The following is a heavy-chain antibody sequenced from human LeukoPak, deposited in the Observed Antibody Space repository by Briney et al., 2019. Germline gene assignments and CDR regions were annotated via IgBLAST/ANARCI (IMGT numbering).Heavy chain of an antibody. D-gene: IGHD1-1*01. CDR1: GFTFSSYG. J-gene: IGHJ5*02. CDR2: VSASGGST. CDR3: ATAKNWNCFDP. Sequence: GGSLRLSCAASGFTFSSYGMSWVRQAPGKGLEWVSTVSASGGSTYYADSVKGRLTISRDNSKNTLYLQMNSLRADDTAVYYCATAKNWNCFDPRGQGTLVTVSS. V-gene: IGHV3-23*01.